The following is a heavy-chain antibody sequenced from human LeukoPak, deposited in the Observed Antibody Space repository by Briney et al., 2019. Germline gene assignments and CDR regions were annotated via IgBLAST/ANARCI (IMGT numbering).Heavy chain of an antibody. J-gene: IGHJ4*02. CDR3: ARYEGHYSFDY. V-gene: IGHV4-39*01. D-gene: IGHD3-3*01. CDR1: GGSISSSSCY. Sequence: SETLSLTCTVSGGSISSSSCYWGWIRQPPGKGLEWIGNIYYSGSTYYNPSLKSRVTISIDTSKNQFSLKLSSLTAADTAVYYCARYEGHYSFDYWGQGTLVTVSS. CDR2: IYYSGST.